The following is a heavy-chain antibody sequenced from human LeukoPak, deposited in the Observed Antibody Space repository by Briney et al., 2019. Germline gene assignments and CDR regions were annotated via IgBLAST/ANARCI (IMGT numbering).Heavy chain of an antibody. CDR1: GFTFSSYS. CDR3: ARDRYYGDKGAFDI. J-gene: IGHJ3*02. V-gene: IGHV3-21*01. CDR2: ISSSSSYR. D-gene: IGHD4-17*01. Sequence: AGGSLRPSCAASGFTFSSYSMNWVRQAPGKGLEWVSSISSSSSYRYYADSVKGRFTISRDNAKNSLYLQMNSLRAEDTAVYYCARDRYYGDKGAFDIWGQGTMVTVSS.